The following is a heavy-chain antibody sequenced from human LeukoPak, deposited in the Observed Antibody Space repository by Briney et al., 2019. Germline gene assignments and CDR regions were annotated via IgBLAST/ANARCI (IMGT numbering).Heavy chain of an antibody. CDR1: GGTFSSYA. V-gene: IGHV1-69*13. CDR2: IIPIFGTA. J-gene: IGHJ4*02. D-gene: IGHD2-2*01. CDR3: ARDGCCSSTSCLGDAYYFDY. Sequence: SVKVSCKASGGTFSSYAIGWVRQAPGQGLEWMGGIIPIFGTANYAQKFQGRVTITADESTSTAYMELSSLRSEDTAVYYCARDGCCSSTSCLGDAYYFDYWGQGTLVTVSS.